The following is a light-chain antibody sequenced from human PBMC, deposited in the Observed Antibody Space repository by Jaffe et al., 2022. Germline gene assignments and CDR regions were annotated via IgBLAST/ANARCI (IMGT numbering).Light chain of an antibody. CDR3: MQALQTPL. J-gene: IGKJ4*01. Sequence: DIVMTQSPLSLPVTPGEPASISCRSSQSLLHSNGYNYLDWYLQKPGQSPQLLIYLGSNRASGVPDRFSGSGSGTDFTLKISRVEADDVGVYYCMQALQTPLFGGGTKVEIK. CDR1: QSLLHSNGYNY. V-gene: IGKV2-28*01. CDR2: LGS.